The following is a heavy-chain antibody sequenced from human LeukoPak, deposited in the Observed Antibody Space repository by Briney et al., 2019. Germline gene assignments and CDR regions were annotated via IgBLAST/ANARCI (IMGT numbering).Heavy chain of an antibody. D-gene: IGHD5-18*01. CDR3: ARAAAAMVTGWYFDL. CDR1: GYTFTGYY. V-gene: IGHV1-2*02. CDR2: INPNSCGT. Sequence: ASVKVSCKASGYTFTGYYMHWVRQAPGQGLEWMGWINPNSCGTNYAQKFQGRVTMTRDTSISTAYKELSRLRSNDTAVYYCARAAAAMVTGWYFDLWGRGTLVTVSS. J-gene: IGHJ2*01.